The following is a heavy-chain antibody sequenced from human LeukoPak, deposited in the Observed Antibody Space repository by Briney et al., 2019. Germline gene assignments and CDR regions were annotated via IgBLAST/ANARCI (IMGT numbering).Heavy chain of an antibody. V-gene: IGHV3-30*04. J-gene: IGHJ4*02. CDR2: ISYDGSNK. Sequence: GGSLRLSWSASGFTFSSYAMDGLRQAPGKGLEWVAVISYDGSNKYYADSVKGRFTISRDNSKNTLYLQMNSLRAEDTAVYYCARDLTPNWGQGTLVTVSS. CDR3: ARDLTPN. CDR1: GFTFSSYA. D-gene: IGHD1-14*01.